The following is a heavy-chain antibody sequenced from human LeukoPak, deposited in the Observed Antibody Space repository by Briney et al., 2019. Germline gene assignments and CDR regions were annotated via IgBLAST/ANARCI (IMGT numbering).Heavy chain of an antibody. CDR1: GFTFDDYA. D-gene: IGHD6-13*01. J-gene: IGHJ4*02. CDR3: ARAGIAADFDY. CDR2: ISWNSGSI. V-gene: IGHV3-9*01. Sequence: SGGSLRLSCAASGFTFDDYAMHWVRQAPGKSLEWVSGISWNSGSIGYADSVEGRFTISRDNAKNSLYLQMNSLRAEDTAVYYCARAGIAADFDYWGQGTLVTVSS.